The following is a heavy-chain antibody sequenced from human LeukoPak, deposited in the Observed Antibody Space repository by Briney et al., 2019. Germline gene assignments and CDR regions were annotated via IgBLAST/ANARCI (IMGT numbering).Heavy chain of an antibody. CDR1: GFTFSSYA. V-gene: IGHV3-23*01. Sequence: PGGSLRLSCAASGFTFSSYAMSWVRQAPGKGLEWVFAISGSGGSTYYADSVKGRFTISRDNSKNTLYLKMNSLRAEDTAVYYCAKVTTMVVVVYYFDYWGQGTLVTVSS. CDR2: ISGSGGST. D-gene: IGHD3-22*01. J-gene: IGHJ4*02. CDR3: AKVTTMVVVVYYFDY.